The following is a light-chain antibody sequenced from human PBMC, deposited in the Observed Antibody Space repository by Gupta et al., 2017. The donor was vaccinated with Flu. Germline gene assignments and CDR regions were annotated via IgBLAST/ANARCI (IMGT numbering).Light chain of an antibody. Sequence: SSELTQDPAVSAALGQTVRITCQGDSLRSYYASWYQQKPGQAPVLVIYGKNNRPSGIPDRFSGSSSGTTASLTITGAQAEDEADYYCNSRDSSGNHWVFGGGTKLTVL. CDR2: GKN. V-gene: IGLV3-19*01. CDR1: SLRSYY. CDR3: NSRDSSGNHWV. J-gene: IGLJ3*02.